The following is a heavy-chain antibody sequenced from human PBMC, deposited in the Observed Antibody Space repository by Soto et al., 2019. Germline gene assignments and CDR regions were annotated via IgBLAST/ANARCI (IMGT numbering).Heavy chain of an antibody. V-gene: IGHV3-23*01. CDR2: ISGSGGST. CDR3: AREKVEMATTPAFDI. J-gene: IGHJ3*02. CDR1: GFTFSSYA. D-gene: IGHD5-12*01. Sequence: GGSLRLSCAASGFTFSSYAMSWVRQAPGKGLEWVSAISGSGGSTYYADSVKGRFTISRDNAKNSLYLQMNSLRAEDTAVYYCAREKVEMATTPAFDIWGQGTMVTVSS.